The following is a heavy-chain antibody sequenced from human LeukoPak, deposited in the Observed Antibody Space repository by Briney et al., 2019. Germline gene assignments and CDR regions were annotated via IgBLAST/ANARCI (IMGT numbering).Heavy chain of an antibody. Sequence: AGGCLRLSCIASGFAFNSYGMNWVRQAPGKWREWVSYISSSGSIKHYADSVKGRFTLSRDNAKNSLYLQMNSLRAEDTAVYYCARARYTSGWETLDYWGQGTLVTVSS. CDR3: ARARYTSGWETLDY. CDR2: ISSSGSIK. D-gene: IGHD6-19*01. CDR1: GFAFNSYG. J-gene: IGHJ4*02. V-gene: IGHV3-48*03.